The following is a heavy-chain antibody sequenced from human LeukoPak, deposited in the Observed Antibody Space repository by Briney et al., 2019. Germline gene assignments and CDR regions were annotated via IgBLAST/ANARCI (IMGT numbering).Heavy chain of an antibody. V-gene: IGHV4-38-2*02. D-gene: IGHD1-26*01. CDR3: ARDTPRSHSDY. CDR2: IYHSGST. Sequence: SETLSLTCTVSGYSISSGYYWGWIRQPPGKGLEWIGSIYHSGSTYYNPSLKSRVTISVDTSKNQFSLKLSSVTAADTAVYYCARDTPRSHSDYWGQGTLVTVSS. J-gene: IGHJ4*02. CDR1: GYSISSGYY.